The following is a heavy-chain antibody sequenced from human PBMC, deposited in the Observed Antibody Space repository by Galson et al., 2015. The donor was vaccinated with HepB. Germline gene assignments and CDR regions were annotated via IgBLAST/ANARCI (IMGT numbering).Heavy chain of an antibody. V-gene: IGHV4-59*01. Sequence: QVQLQESGPGLVKPSETLSLTCTVSGGSISSYYWSWIRQPPGKGLEWIGYIYYSGSTNYNPSLKSRVTISVDTSKNQFSLKLSSVTAADTAVYYCARDRGECPVLDFCWFDPWGQGTLVTVSS. CDR2: IYYSGST. J-gene: IGHJ5*02. D-gene: IGHD3-10*01. CDR3: ARDRGECPVLDFCWFDP. CDR1: GGSISSYY.